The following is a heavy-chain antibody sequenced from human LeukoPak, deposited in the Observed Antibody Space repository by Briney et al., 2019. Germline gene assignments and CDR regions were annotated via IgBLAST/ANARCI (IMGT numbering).Heavy chain of an antibody. V-gene: IGHV4-4*07. CDR3: AARGRYYYDSSGYPDYYYYMDV. Sequence: PSETLSLTCTVSGGSISTYYWSWIRQPAGKGLEWIGRIYSSGSTNYNPSLKSRVTISVDTSKNQFSLKLSSVTAADTAVYYCAARGRYYYDSSGYPDYYYYMDVWGKGTTVTVSS. CDR1: GGSISTYY. D-gene: IGHD3-22*01. J-gene: IGHJ6*03. CDR2: IYSSGST.